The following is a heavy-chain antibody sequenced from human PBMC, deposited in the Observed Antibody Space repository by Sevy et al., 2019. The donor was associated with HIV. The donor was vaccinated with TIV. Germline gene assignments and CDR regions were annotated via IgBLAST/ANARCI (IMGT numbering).Heavy chain of an antibody. CDR3: AREAGATTGWSPGNY. Sequence: GGSLRLSCAASGFTFNTHAMHWVRQAPGKGLEWVALISYHGTNTYYADSVKGRFTISRDTSKNTLNLQMNSLRTEDPAVYYCAREAGATTGWSPGNYWGQGTLVTVSS. D-gene: IGHD6-19*01. V-gene: IGHV3-30-3*01. CDR2: ISYHGTNT. J-gene: IGHJ4*02. CDR1: GFTFNTHA.